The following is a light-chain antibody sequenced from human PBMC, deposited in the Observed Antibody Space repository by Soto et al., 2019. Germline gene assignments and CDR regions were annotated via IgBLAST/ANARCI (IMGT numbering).Light chain of an antibody. CDR3: QQRSNWPWT. V-gene: IGKV3-11*01. CDR2: DTS. CDR1: QSVSSY. J-gene: IGKJ1*01. Sequence: EIVLTQSPATLSLSPGERATLSCRASQSVSSYLAWYHQKPGQAPRLLIYDTSNRATAIPARFSGSGSGTEFTLTISGLEPEDFAVDYCQQRSNWPWTFGQGTKVEIK.